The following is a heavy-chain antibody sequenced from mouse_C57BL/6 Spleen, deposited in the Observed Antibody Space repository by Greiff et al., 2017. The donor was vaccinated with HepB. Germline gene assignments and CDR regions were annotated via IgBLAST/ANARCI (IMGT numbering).Heavy chain of an antibody. D-gene: IGHD1-1*01. V-gene: IGHV1-82*01. CDR1: GYAFSSSW. CDR3: AKDYYYGSSCYAMDY. Sequence: VKLMESGPELVKPGASVKISCKASGYAFSSSWMNWVKQRPGKGLEWIGRIYPGDGDTNYNGKFKGKATLTADKSSSTAYMQLSSLTSEDSAVYFCAKDYYYGSSCYAMDYWGQGTSVTVSS. CDR2: IYPGDGDT. J-gene: IGHJ4*01.